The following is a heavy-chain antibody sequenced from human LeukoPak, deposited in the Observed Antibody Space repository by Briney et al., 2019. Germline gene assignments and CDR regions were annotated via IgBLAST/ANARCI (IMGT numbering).Heavy chain of an antibody. D-gene: IGHD5-12*01. J-gene: IGHJ4*02. CDR3: ARDPYSGYDYSDY. V-gene: IGHV3-48*01. Sequence: PGGSLRLPCAASGFTFSSYSMNWVRQAPGKGLEWVSYISSSSSTIYYADSVKGRFTISRDNAKNSLYLQMNSLRAEDTAVYYCARDPYSGYDYSDYWGQGTLVTVSS. CDR2: ISSSSSTI. CDR1: GFTFSSYS.